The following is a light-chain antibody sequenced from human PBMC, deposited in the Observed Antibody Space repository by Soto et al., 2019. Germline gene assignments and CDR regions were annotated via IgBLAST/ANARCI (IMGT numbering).Light chain of an antibody. V-gene: IGKV1-39*01. CDR3: QQSYSTPPT. J-gene: IGKJ1*01. Sequence: DIQMTHSPSSLSASFGDRVTITFRASQSISTYLNWYQQTQGKAPKLLIYAASSLQSGVPSRFSGSGSGTDFTLTISSLHPEDSATYYCQQSYSTPPTFGQGTKVDI. CDR1: QSISTY. CDR2: AAS.